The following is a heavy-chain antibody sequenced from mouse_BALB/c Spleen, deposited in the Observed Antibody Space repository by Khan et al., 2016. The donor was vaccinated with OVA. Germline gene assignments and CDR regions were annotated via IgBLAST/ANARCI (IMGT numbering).Heavy chain of an antibody. J-gene: IGHJ3*01. CDR1: GYSITSDYA. CDR2: ISDSGST. V-gene: IGHV3-2*02. D-gene: IGHD3-3*01. CDR3: ARGRAY. Sequence: EVKLLESGPGLVKPSQSLSLTCTVTGYSITSDYAWNWIRQFPGNKLEWTGYISDSGSTSYTPSFKSRFSITRDTSKNQFFLQLISVTNEATAKCYVARGRAYWGQGTLVTVSA.